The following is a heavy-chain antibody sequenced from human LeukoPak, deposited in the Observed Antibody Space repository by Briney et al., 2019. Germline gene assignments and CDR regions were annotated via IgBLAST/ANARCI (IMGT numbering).Heavy chain of an antibody. CDR1: GGSISSGDYY. CDR3: ARGLWFGDLGDAFDI. V-gene: IGHV4-30-4*01. J-gene: IGHJ3*02. D-gene: IGHD3-10*01. CDR2: IYYSGST. Sequence: SETLSLTCTVSGGSISSGDYYWRWIRQPPGKGLEWIGYIYYSGSTYYNPSLKSRVTISVDTSKNQFSLKLSPVTAADTAVYYCARGLWFGDLGDAFDIWGQGTMVTVSS.